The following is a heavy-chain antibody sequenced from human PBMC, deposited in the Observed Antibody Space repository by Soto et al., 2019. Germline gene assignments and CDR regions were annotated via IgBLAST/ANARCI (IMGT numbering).Heavy chain of an antibody. J-gene: IGHJ6*02. CDR2: IRSKGYGGTT. D-gene: IGHD2-2*01. CDR3: ASLTSWSQEYYYGMDV. V-gene: IGHV3-49*03. CDR1: GFTFGDFG. Sequence: GGSLRLSCTGSGFTFGDFGMSWFRQAPGKGLEWLSFIRSKGYGGTTESAASVRGRFITSRDDSKSNAYLQMNSLKTEDTAVYYCASLTSWSQEYYYGMDVWGQGTTVTVSS.